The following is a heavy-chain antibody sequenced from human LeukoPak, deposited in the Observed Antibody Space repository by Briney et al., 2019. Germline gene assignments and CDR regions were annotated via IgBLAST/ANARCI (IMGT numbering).Heavy chain of an antibody. D-gene: IGHD5-12*01. J-gene: IGHJ4*02. Sequence: GRSLRLSCAASGSTFSGYGIRSGCQTPRKRLWWVAVISYDGSNKYYADSVKGRFTISRDNSKNTMYLQMNSLRAEDTAMYYCAKDGSGLTYYFDQWGQGTLVTASS. CDR1: GSTFSGYG. CDR2: ISYDGSNK. V-gene: IGHV3-30*18. CDR3: AKDGSGLTYYFDQ.